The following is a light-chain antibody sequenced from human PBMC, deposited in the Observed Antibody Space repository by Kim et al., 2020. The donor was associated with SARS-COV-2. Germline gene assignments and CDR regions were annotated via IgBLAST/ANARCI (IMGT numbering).Light chain of an antibody. CDR2: GAS. CDR3: QQYGSSPPYI. V-gene: IGKV3-20*01. CDR1: QSISSTY. Sequence: EIVLTQSPGTLSLSPGERATLSCRASQSISSTYLAWYQHKPGQAPRLLIYGASNRATGIPDRFSGSGSGTDFTLTISRLEPEDFAVYYCQQYGSSPPYIFGQGTKLEI. J-gene: IGKJ2*01.